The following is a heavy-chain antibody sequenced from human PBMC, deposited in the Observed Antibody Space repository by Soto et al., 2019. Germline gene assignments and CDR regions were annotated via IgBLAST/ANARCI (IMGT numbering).Heavy chain of an antibody. Sequence: SVKVSCKASGGTFSSYAISWVRQAPGQGLEWMGGIIPIFGTANYAQKFQGRVTITADKSTSTAYMELSSLRSEDMAVYYCARGPIAARGEDYWGQGTLVTVSS. J-gene: IGHJ4*02. CDR2: IIPIFGTA. CDR3: ARGPIAARGEDY. D-gene: IGHD6-6*01. CDR1: GGTFSSYA. V-gene: IGHV1-69*06.